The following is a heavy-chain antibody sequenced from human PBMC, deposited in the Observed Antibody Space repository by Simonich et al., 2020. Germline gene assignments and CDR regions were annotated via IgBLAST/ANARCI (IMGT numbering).Heavy chain of an antibody. V-gene: IGHV3-30*07. Sequence: QVQLGESGGGVFQPGRSLGPSCAASGFTFGSYAVHWSRQAPGKGLEGVAVISYDGSNKYYADSVKGRFTISRDNSKNTLYLQMNSLSAEDTAVYYCARDRNWGWFDPWGQGTLVTVSS. CDR1: GFTFGSYA. CDR3: ARDRNWGWFDP. D-gene: IGHD7-27*01. J-gene: IGHJ5*02. CDR2: ISYDGSNK.